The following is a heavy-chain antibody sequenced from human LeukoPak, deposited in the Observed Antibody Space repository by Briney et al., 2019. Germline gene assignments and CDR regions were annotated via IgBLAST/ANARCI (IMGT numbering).Heavy chain of an antibody. CDR2: IAYDGSRA. CDR1: GFMFSNYG. Sequence: GGSLRLSCAGFGFMFSNYGMHWFRQTPGKGLEWVAVIAYDGSRAFYADSVKGRFTISRDNSKNTMSVQTDDLRAEDTAVYYCTRYNNDHFDYWGQGTLVTVSS. CDR3: TRYNNDHFDY. J-gene: IGHJ4*02. D-gene: IGHD1-14*01. V-gene: IGHV3-33*08.